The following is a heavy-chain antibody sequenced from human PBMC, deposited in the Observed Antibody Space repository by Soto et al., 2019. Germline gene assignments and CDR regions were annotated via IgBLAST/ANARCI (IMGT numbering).Heavy chain of an antibody. J-gene: IGHJ6*02. CDR1: GYTFTGYY. D-gene: IGHD6-6*01. V-gene: IGHV1-2*04. Sequence: ASVKVSCKASGYTFTGYYMHWVRQAPGQGLEWMGWINPNSGGTNYAQKFQGWVTMTRDTSISTAYMELSRLRSDDTAVYYCARGGDDSSSPASTYYYYYGMYVWGQGTTVTVSS. CDR2: INPNSGGT. CDR3: ARGGDDSSSPASTYYYYYGMYV.